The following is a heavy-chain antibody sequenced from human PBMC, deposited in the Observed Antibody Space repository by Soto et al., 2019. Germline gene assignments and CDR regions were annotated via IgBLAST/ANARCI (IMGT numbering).Heavy chain of an antibody. V-gene: IGHV3-21*02. D-gene: IGHD3-10*02. Sequence: EVQLVESGGGLVKPGGSLRLSCTASGFAFNTYSMNWVRQAPGKGLEWVSSINEDSTYIYYAYSLRGRITISRDNAKDSLFLQMNSLRPDDTAVYYCVRVIGRYFRSGYMDLWGDGATVTVSS. CDR3: VRVIGRYFRSGYMDL. J-gene: IGHJ6*03. CDR2: INEDSTYI. CDR1: GFAFNTYS.